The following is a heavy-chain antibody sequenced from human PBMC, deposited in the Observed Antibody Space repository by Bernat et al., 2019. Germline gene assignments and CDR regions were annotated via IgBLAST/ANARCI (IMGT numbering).Heavy chain of an antibody. J-gene: IGHJ4*02. D-gene: IGHD3-10*01. V-gene: IGHV1-2*02. Sequence: QVQLVQSGAEVKKPGASVKVSCKASGYTFTVYHLHWVRQAPGQGLEWMGWTNIKTGGTNYAQKLQGRVTMTRDKSISTAYMELSRLTSDDTAVYYCARDGRTFDLDYWGQGTLVTVSS. CDR3: ARDGRTFDLDY. CDR1: GYTFTVYH. CDR2: TNIKTGGT.